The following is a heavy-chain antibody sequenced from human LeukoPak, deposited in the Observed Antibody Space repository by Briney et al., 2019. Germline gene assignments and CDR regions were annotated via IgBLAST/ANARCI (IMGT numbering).Heavy chain of an antibody. V-gene: IGHV3-30*03. D-gene: IGHD6-19*01. J-gene: IGHJ4*02. CDR1: GFTFSSYG. CDR2: ISYDGSNK. Sequence: GGSLRLSCAASGFTFSSYGMHWVRQAPGKGLEWVAVISYDGSNKYYADSVKGRFTISRDNSKNTLYLQMNSLRAEDTAVYYCARAAGYSSGWYSGYFDYWGQGTLVTVSS. CDR3: ARAAGYSSGWYSGYFDY.